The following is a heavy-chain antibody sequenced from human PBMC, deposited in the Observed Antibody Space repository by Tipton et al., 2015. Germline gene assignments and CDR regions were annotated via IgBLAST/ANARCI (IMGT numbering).Heavy chain of an antibody. CDR2: IYQGGST. V-gene: IGHV4-30-2*01. J-gene: IGHJ6*02. CDR1: GGSLSSGGFS. D-gene: IGHD5-12*01. Sequence: TLSLTCSVSGGSLSSGGFSWSWIRQPPGKGLEWIGYIYQGGSTYYNPSLKSRVTMSVDRPKNQFSLKPTSVTAADTAVYYCARSGYTYGMDVWGQGTTVTVSS. CDR3: ARSGYTYGMDV.